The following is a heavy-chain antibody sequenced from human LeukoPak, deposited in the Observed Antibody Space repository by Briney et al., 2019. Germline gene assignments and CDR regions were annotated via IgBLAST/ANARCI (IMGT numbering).Heavy chain of an antibody. J-gene: IGHJ5*02. V-gene: IGHV4-39*01. CDR3: ARQTYSSGWYEDWFDP. D-gene: IGHD6-19*01. CDR2: IYYSGST. Sequence: SETLSLTCTVSGGSISSGTYYWGWIRQSPGKMGLEWIGNIYYSGSTNYNPSLKSRVTISVDTSKNQFSLKLSSVTAADTAVYYCARQTYSSGWYEDWFDPWGQGTLVTVSS. CDR1: GGSISSGTYY.